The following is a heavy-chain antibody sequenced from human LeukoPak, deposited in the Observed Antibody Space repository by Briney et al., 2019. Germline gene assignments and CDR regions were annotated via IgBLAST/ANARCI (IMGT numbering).Heavy chain of an antibody. CDR1: GGSISSSSYY. J-gene: IGHJ3*02. Sequence: SETLSLTCTVSGGSISSSSYYWSWIRQPPGKGLEWIGYIYDSGTTNYNPSLKSRVTISVDTATNQFSLKLRSVTAADTAVYYCARGFSAAFDIWGQGTMVTVSS. D-gene: IGHD2/OR15-2a*01. V-gene: IGHV4-61*01. CDR3: ARGFSAAFDI. CDR2: IYDSGTT.